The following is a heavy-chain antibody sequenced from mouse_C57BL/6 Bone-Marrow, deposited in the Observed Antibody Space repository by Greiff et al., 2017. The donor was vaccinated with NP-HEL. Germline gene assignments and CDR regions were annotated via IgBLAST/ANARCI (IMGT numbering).Heavy chain of an antibody. CDR2: IYPGSGST. V-gene: IGHV1-55*01. D-gene: IGHD2-3*01. J-gene: IGHJ3*01. CDR1: GYTFTSYW. CDR3: ARWIYDGTRGFAY. Sequence: QVQLKQPGAELVKPGASVKMSCKASGYTFTSYWITWVKQRPGQGLEWIGDIYPGSGSTNYNEKFKSKATLTVDTSSSTAYMQLSSLTSEDSAVYYCARWIYDGTRGFAYWGQGTLVTVSA.